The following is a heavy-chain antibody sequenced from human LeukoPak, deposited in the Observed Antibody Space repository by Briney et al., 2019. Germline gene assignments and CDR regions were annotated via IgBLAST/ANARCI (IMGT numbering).Heavy chain of an antibody. CDR1: GFTFSSYE. J-gene: IGHJ5*02. D-gene: IGHD3-10*01. Sequence: PGGSLRLSCAASGFTFSSYEMNWVRQAPGKGLEWVSYISSSGSTIYYADSVKGRFTISRDNAKNSLYLQMSSLRAEDTAVYYWARDRGYYGSGSFDPWGQGTLVTVFS. CDR2: ISSSGSTI. V-gene: IGHV3-48*03. CDR3: ARDRGYYGSGSFDP.